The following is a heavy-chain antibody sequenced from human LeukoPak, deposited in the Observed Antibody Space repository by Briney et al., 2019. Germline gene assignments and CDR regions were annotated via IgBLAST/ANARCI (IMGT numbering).Heavy chain of an antibody. CDR3: AKALGQLGIDY. CDR1: GFTFSDYY. J-gene: IGHJ4*02. CDR2: ISGSGGST. D-gene: IGHD7-27*01. V-gene: IGHV3-23*01. Sequence: GGSLRLSCAASGFTFSDYYMSWIRQAPGKGLEWVSAISGSGGSTYYADSVKGRFTISRDNSKNTLYLQMNSLRAEDTAVYYCAKALGQLGIDYWGQGTLVTVSS.